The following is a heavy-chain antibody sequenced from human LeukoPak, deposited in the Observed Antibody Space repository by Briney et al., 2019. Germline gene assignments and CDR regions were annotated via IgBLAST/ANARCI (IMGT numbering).Heavy chain of an antibody. J-gene: IGHJ5*02. CDR3: AKGARPGYCSGGSCSWFDP. V-gene: IGHV3-23*01. CDR2: ISGSGGST. Sequence: GGSLRLSCAASGFTFSNYAMTWVRQAPGKGLQWVTAISGSGGSTYYADSVKGRFTISRDNLKNTLYLQVNSLRVEDTAVYYCAKGARPGYCSGGSCSWFDPWGQGALVTVSS. CDR1: GFTFSNYA. D-gene: IGHD2-15*01.